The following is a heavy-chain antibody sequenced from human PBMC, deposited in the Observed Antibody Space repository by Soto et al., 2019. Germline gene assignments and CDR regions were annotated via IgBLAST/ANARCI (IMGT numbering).Heavy chain of an antibody. J-gene: IGHJ4*01. CDR1: GFTFDDYT. V-gene: IGHV3-43*01. CDR3: VRMRLMSRHDSIPENLIDY. Sequence: GGSLRLSCAASGFTFDDYTMHWVRQAPGKGLEWVSLISWDGGSTYYADSVKGRFTISRDNSKNSLYLQMNSLRTEDTATYYCVRMRLMSRHDSIPENLIDYWGQGTLVTVSS. CDR2: ISWDGGST. D-gene: IGHD3-3*02.